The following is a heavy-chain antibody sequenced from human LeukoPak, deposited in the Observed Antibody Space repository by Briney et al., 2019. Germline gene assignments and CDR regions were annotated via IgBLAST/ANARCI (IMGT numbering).Heavy chain of an antibody. CDR3: AREYDFWSGYRGRGAFDI. J-gene: IGHJ3*02. CDR1: GFSFSSYA. Sequence: GGSLRLSCAASGFSFSSYAMSWVRQAPGEGLEWVSVIYSGGSTYYADSVKGRFTISRDNSKNTLYLQMNSLRAEDTAVYYCAREYDFWSGYRGRGAFDIWGQGTMVTVSS. V-gene: IGHV3-53*01. D-gene: IGHD3-3*01. CDR2: IYSGGST.